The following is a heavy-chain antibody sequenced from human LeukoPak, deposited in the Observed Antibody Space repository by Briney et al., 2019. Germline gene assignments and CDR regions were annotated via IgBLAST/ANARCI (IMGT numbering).Heavy chain of an antibody. CDR1: GGSISSDY. CDR2: IYSSGSI. J-gene: IGHJ4*02. CDR3: ARRSPNNWGFDY. V-gene: IGHV4-4*07. D-gene: IGHD7-27*01. Sequence: SETLSLTCTVSGGSISSDYWSWIRQPAGKGLEWIGRIYSSGSINYNSSLKSRVTMSVDTSKNQFSLKLSSVTAADTAVYYCARRSPNNWGFDYWGQGTLSPSPQ.